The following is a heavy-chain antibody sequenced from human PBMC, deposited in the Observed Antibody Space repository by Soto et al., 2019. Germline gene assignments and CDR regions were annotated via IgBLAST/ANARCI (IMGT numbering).Heavy chain of an antibody. CDR1: GFDVSNTD. V-gene: IGHV3-66*01. J-gene: IGHJ4*02. CDR2: IYSGGYT. Sequence: PGGSLRLSCAASGFDVSNTDMSWVRQAPGKGLEWVSVIYSGGYTNYADSVKGRFIVSRDSPKNTLYLQMDSLRAEDTAVYYCAREAIIVIAAPEYYFDYWGQGT. CDR3: AREAIIVIAAPEYYFDY. D-gene: IGHD3-22*01.